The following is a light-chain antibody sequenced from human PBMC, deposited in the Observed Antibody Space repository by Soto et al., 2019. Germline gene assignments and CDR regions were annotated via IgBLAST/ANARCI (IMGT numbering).Light chain of an antibody. CDR2: EVY. J-gene: IGLJ2*01. V-gene: IGLV2-8*01. CDR3: SSYAASDSLVV. Sequence: QSVLTQPPSASGSPGQSVTISCTGTSSDVGGYNYVSWYQHHPDKAPKLIIYEVYKRPSGVPDRFSGSKSGNTASLTVSGLQAEDEAEDYCSSYAASDSLVVFGGGTKRTVL. CDR1: SSDVGGYNY.